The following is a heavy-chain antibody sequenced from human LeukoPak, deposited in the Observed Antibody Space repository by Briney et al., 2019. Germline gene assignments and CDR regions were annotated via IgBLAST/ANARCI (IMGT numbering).Heavy chain of an antibody. J-gene: IGHJ1*01. CDR2: ISSSSSTI. D-gene: IGHD3-3*01. V-gene: IGHV3-48*04. Sequence: GGSLRLSCAASGFTFSSYSMNWVRQAPGKGLEWVSYISSSSSTIYYADSVKGRFTISRDNAKNSLYLHMNSLRAEDTAVYYGARGPRITIFGVVAQYFQHWGQGTLVTVSS. CDR1: GFTFSSYS. CDR3: ARGPRITIFGVVAQYFQH.